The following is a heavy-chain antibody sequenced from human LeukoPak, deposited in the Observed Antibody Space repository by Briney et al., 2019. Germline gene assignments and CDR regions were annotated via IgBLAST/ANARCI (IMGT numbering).Heavy chain of an antibody. D-gene: IGHD3-22*01. J-gene: IGHJ4*02. CDR3: ARDPYDSSGYPSAFDY. CDR1: GFTFSSYS. V-gene: IGHV3-21*01. CDR2: ISSSSSYI. Sequence: GGSLRLSCAASGFTFSSYSMNWVRQAPGKGLEWVSSISSSSSYIYYADSVKGRFTISRDNAKNSLYLQMNSLRAEDTAVCYCARDPYDSSGYPSAFDYWGQGTLVTVSS.